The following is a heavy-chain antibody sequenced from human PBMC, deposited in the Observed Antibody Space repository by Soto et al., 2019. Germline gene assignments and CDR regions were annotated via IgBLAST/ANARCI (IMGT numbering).Heavy chain of an antibody. V-gene: IGHV3-13*01. CDR2: IGTAGDT. CDR1: GFTFSSYD. Sequence: GGSLRLSCAASGFTFSSYDMHWVRQATGKGLEWVSAIGTAGDTYYPGSVKGRFTISRENAKNSLYLQMNSLRAEDTAVYYCARDLKEERPYGDYGYYGMDVWGQGTTVTVSS. D-gene: IGHD4-17*01. CDR3: ARDLKEERPYGDYGYYGMDV. J-gene: IGHJ6*02.